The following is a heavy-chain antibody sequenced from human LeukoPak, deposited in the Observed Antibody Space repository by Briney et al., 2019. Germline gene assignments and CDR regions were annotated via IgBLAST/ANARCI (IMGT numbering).Heavy chain of an antibody. V-gene: IGHV3-20*04. J-gene: IGHJ4*02. Sequence: GGSLRLSCAASGFTFSSYAMSWVRHAPGKGLEWVSGINWNGGSTGYADSVKGRFTISRDNAKNSLYLQMNSLRAADTALYYCAREYDTSGYYGTSDYWGQGTLVTVSS. CDR2: INWNGGST. D-gene: IGHD3-22*01. CDR1: GFTFSSYA. CDR3: AREYDTSGYYGTSDY.